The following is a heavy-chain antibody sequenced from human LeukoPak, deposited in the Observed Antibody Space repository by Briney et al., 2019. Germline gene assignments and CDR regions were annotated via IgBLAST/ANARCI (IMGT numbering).Heavy chain of an antibody. D-gene: IGHD5-18*01. CDR1: GGSISSYY. CDR3: ARGLSGYSYGYNMDV. J-gene: IGHJ6*03. CDR2: IYYSGST. V-gene: IGHV4-59*01. Sequence: PSETLSLTCTVSGGSISSYYWSWIRQPPGKGLEWIGYIYYSGSTNYNPSFKSRVTISVDTSKNQFSLKLSSVTAADTAVYYCARGLSGYSYGYNMDVWGRGTTVTVS.